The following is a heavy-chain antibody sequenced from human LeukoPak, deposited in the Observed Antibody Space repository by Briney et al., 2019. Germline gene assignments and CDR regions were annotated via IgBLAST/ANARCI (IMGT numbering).Heavy chain of an antibody. CDR3: AGGYYHGSGSYYTPGY. J-gene: IGHJ4*02. D-gene: IGHD3-10*01. CDR2: INPNSGGT. V-gene: IGHV1-2*02. CDR1: GYTFTGYY. Sequence: ASVKVSCKASGYTFTGYYMHWVRQAPGQGLEWMGWINPNSGGTNYAQKFQGRVTMTRDTSISTAYMKLSRLRSDDTAVYYCAGGYYHGSGSYYTPGYWGQGNLVTVSS.